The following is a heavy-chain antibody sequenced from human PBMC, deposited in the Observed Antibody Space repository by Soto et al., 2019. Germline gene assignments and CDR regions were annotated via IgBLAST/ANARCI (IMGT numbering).Heavy chain of an antibody. CDR1: GGSFSSPT. CDR3: AGGGSSGGLYFDL. Sequence: QVQLVQSGAEVKKPGSSVKVSCKAAGGSFSSPTISWVRQAPGQGLEWMGGVSPIFGTTNYEQKFQCRITITPDASSGTAYMELISLKSEDTAVYYCAGGGSSGGLYFDLWCRGPLVTVSS. CDR2: VSPIFGTT. V-gene: IGHV1-69*01. D-gene: IGHD1-26*01. J-gene: IGHJ2*01.